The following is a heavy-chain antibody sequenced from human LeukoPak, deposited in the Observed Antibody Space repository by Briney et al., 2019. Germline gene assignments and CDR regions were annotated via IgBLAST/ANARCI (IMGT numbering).Heavy chain of an antibody. J-gene: IGHJ5*02. D-gene: IGHD3-3*01. Sequence: GASVKVSCKSSGYTFTDYYMHWVRQAPGQGLEWMGWINPNSGGTNYAQKFQGRVTMTRDTSISTAYMELSRLRSDDTAVYHCARDSRSNWYYDFWSGYTPAYNWFDPWGQGTLVTVSS. CDR3: ARDSRSNWYYDFWSGYTPAYNWFDP. V-gene: IGHV1-2*02. CDR1: GYTFTDYY. CDR2: INPNSGGT.